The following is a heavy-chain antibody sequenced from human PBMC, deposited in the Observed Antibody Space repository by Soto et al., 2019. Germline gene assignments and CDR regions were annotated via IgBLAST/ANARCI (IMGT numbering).Heavy chain of an antibody. CDR3: ARDRGIAALTSEFDY. D-gene: IGHD6-6*01. J-gene: IGHJ4*02. CDR2: IYYSGST. CDR1: GGSISSFY. V-gene: IGHV4-59*01. Sequence: SETLSLTYSVSGGSISSFYWRWIRQPPGKGLEWIGYIYYSGSTNYNPSLKSRVTISVDTSKNQFSLKVSSVTAADTAVYYCARDRGIAALTSEFDYWGQGTLVTVSS.